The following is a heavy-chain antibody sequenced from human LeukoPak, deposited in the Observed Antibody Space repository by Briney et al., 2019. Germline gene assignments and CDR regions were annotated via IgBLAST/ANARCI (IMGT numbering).Heavy chain of an antibody. CDR3: AKLIDWNDGDDY. CDR2: IIPVFGTA. D-gene: IGHD1-1*01. J-gene: IGHJ4*02. CDR1: GGTFNSFA. Sequence: ASVKVSCKASGGTFNSFAISWVRQAPGQGLEWMGGIIPVFGTAIYAQKFQGRVTITADESTSTAYMELSTLRSEDTAVYYCAKLIDWNDGDDYWGQGTLVTVSS. V-gene: IGHV1-69*01.